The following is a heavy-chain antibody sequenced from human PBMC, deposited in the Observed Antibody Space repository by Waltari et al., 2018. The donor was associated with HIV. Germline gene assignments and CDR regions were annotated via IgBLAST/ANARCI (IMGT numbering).Heavy chain of an antibody. CDR1: GGSISSGSYY. CDR3: ARDEGYYDRAGAFDI. CDR2: IYTSGST. V-gene: IGHV4-61*02. Sequence: QVQLQESGPGLVKPSQTLSLTCTVSGGSISSGSYYWSWIRQPAGKGLEWIGRIYTSGSTNYNPSLKSRVTISVDTSKNQFSLKLSSVTAADTAVYYCARDEGYYDRAGAFDIWGQGTMVTVSS. D-gene: IGHD3-22*01. J-gene: IGHJ3*02.